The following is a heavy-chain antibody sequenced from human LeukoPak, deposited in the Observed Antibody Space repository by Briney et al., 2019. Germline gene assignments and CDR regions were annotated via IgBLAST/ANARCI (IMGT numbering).Heavy chain of an antibody. CDR1: GGTFSSYA. CDR3: ARDSYYYDSSGYYYTY. CDR2: IIPIFGTA. D-gene: IGHD3-22*01. Sequence: SVKVSCKASGGTFSSYAISWVRQAPGQGLVWMGGIIPIFGTANYAQKFQGRVTITTDESTSTAYMELSSLRSEDTAVYYCARDSYYYDSSGYYYTYWGQGTLVTVSS. J-gene: IGHJ4*02. V-gene: IGHV1-69*05.